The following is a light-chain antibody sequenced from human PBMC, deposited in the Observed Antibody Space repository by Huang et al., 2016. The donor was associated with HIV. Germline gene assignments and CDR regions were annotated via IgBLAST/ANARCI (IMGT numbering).Light chain of an antibody. CDR2: GAS. Sequence: ETVLTQSPGTLSLSPGERATLSCRASQSVSSSYLDWYQQKPGQAPRLLIYGASSRATGIPDRFSGSGSGTDFTLTISRLEPEDFAVYYCHQYGTSPWTFGQGTKVEIK. CDR1: QSVSSSY. CDR3: HQYGTSPWT. J-gene: IGKJ1*01. V-gene: IGKV3-20*01.